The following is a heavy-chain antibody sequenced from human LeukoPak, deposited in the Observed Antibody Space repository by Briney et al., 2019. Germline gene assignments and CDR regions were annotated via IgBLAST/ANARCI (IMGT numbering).Heavy chain of an antibody. J-gene: IGHJ4*02. CDR1: GGSFSGYY. V-gene: IGHV4-34*01. CDR2: INHSGST. CDR3: AGGIFVREVYGSGSYYDYFDY. D-gene: IGHD3-10*01. Sequence: PSETLSLTCAVYGGSFSGYYWSWIRQPPGKGLEWIGEINHSGSTNYNPSLKSRVTISVDTSKNQFSLKLSSVTAADTAVYYCAGGIFVREVYGSGSYYDYFDYWGQGTLVTVSS.